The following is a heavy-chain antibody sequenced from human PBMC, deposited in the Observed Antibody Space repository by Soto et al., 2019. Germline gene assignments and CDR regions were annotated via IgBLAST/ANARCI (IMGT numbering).Heavy chain of an antibody. J-gene: IGHJ4*02. CDR1: GFTFSTLA. CDR3: ASVRVGY. D-gene: IGHD1-26*01. Sequence: EVQLLESGGGSVQPGGSLRLSCAASGFTFSTLAMTWVRQAPGKGLEWVSSVLASGTGTYYADSVKGRFTISRDNSKNTVYLQMNSLSPEDTALYYCASVRVGYWGQGTLVTVSS. V-gene: IGHV3-23*01. CDR2: VLASGTGT.